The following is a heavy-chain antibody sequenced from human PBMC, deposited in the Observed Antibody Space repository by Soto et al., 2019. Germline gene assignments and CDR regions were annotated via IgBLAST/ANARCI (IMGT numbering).Heavy chain of an antibody. CDR1: GGSFSGYY. V-gene: IGHV4-34*01. CDR2: INHSGST. Sequence: QVQLQQWGAGLLRPSETLSLTCTVYGGSFSGYYWSWIRQPPGKGLEGIGEINHSGSTNYNPSLKSRVTISVDTFKQQLSLKLNSVTAADTAVYYCARKGTRQIGSSDYWGQGTLVTVSS. J-gene: IGHJ4*02. CDR3: ARKGTRQIGSSDY.